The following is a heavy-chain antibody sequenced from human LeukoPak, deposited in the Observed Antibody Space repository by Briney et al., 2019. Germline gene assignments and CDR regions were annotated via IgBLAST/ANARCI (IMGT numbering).Heavy chain of an antibody. V-gene: IGHV4-30-2*01. D-gene: IGHD4-23*01. CDR2: IYHSGST. CDR3: ARDWAGGAADAFDI. CDR1: GGSISSGGYS. Sequence: SQTLSLTCAVSGGSISSGGYSWSWIRQPPGKGLEWIGYIYHSGSTYYNPSLKSRVTISVDTSKNHFSLKLSSVTAADTAVYYCARDWAGGAADAFDIWGQGTMVTVSS. J-gene: IGHJ3*02.